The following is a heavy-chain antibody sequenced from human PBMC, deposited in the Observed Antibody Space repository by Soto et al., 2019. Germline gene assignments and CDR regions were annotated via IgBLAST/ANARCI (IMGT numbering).Heavy chain of an antibody. D-gene: IGHD2-21*01. CDR1: GDSIASPDAH. V-gene: IGHV4-39*01. J-gene: IGHJ4*02. CDR2: VAYTGTT. Sequence: QLQLQESGPGLERPSETLSLTCFVSGDSIASPDAHWSWIRQSPGKGLEWSGTVAYTGTTYYPPPLRGRVTVSADTSKNSFSLKLTSVTAADTAVYYCARHRAWDTAGDFDNWGQGTLVTVSS. CDR3: ARHRAWDTAGDFDN.